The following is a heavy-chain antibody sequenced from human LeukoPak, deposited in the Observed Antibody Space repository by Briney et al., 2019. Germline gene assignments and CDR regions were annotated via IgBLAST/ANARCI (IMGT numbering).Heavy chain of an antibody. Sequence: ASVKVSCKASGYTFTGYYIHWLRQAPGQGPEWMGWINPNSGGTIYAQKFQGRATMTRDTSFSTAYMELSSLRSDDTAVYYCARGPYYDSSDYYLNWFDPWGQGTLVTVSS. V-gene: IGHV1-2*02. J-gene: IGHJ5*02. CDR2: INPNSGGT. CDR1: GYTFTGYY. CDR3: ARGPYYDSSDYYLNWFDP. D-gene: IGHD3-22*01.